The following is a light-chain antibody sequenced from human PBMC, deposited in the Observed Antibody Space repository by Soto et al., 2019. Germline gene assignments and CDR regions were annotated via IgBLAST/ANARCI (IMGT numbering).Light chain of an antibody. CDR2: DAV. CDR1: QSVTGPN. J-gene: IGKJ2*01. CDR3: HQYGSSLGT. Sequence: IVLTQSPVTLSLSPGEGATLSCRASQSVTGPNLAWYQQIAGQAPRLLIYDAVRRATGIPDRFSGSGSGTDFTLTISRLEPEDFAVYYCHQYGSSLGTFGQGTKVEV. V-gene: IGKV3-20*01.